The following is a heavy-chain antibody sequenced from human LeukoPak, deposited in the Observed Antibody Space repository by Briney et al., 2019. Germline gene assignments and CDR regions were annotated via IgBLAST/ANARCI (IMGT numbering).Heavy chain of an antibody. CDR2: MSDSGRP. CDR3: ARAREMFEYLSGDSCYCHYFDY. J-gene: IGHJ4*02. D-gene: IGHD2-15*01. Sequence: LETLSLTPTVSGGSPSSFYWSWIPDTPGEGLERVGYMSDSGRPCYNPSLNVRVSLSVDTSKHPFSLKLSSVTASDTAVYYCARAREMFEYLSGDSCYCHYFDYWGQGILVTVSS. CDR1: GGSPSSFY. V-gene: IGHV4-59*01.